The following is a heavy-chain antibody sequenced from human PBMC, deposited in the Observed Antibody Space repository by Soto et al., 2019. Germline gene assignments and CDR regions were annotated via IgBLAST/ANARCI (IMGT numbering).Heavy chain of an antibody. J-gene: IGHJ5*02. CDR2: ISYDGSNK. Sequence: GGSLRLSCAASGFTFSSYGMHWVRQAPGKGLEWVAVISYDGSNKYYADSVKGRFTISRDNSKNTLYLQMNSLRAEDTAGYYCAKVLPGIPTWGQGTLVTVSS. CDR1: GFTFSSYG. V-gene: IGHV3-30*18. CDR3: AKVLPGIPT.